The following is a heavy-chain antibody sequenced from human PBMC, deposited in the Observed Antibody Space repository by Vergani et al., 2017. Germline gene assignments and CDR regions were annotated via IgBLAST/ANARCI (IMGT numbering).Heavy chain of an antibody. J-gene: IGHJ6*02. V-gene: IGHV2-70*15. CDR2: IDWDDDK. CDR1: GFSPSTSGMC. Sequence: QVTLRESGPALVKPTQTLTLTCTFSGFSPSTSGMCVSWIRQPPGKALEWLARIDWDDDKYYSTSLKTRLTISKDTSKNQVVLTMTNMDPVDTATYYGARTGYSSSWWSDGYYYGMDVWGQGTTVTVSS. CDR3: ARTGYSSSWWSDGYYYGMDV. D-gene: IGHD6-13*01.